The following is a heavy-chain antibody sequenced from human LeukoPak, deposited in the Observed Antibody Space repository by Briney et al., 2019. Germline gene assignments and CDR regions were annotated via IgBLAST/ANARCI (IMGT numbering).Heavy chain of an antibody. Sequence: GSLRLSCAASGFTFSSYWMSWVRQAPGKGLEWVSYISSSSSTIYYADSVKGRFTISRDNAKNSLYLQMNSLRAEDTAVYYCARVEVGSDFWSGYPFGPFDYWGQGTLVTVSS. V-gene: IGHV3-48*01. CDR1: GFTFSSYW. CDR2: ISSSSSTI. D-gene: IGHD3-3*01. J-gene: IGHJ4*02. CDR3: ARVEVGSDFWSGYPFGPFDY.